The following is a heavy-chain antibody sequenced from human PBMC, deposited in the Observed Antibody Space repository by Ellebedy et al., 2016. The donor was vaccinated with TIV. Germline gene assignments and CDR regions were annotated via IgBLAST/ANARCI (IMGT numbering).Heavy chain of an antibody. J-gene: IGHJ6*02. CDR2: IYQDGSKK. CDR3: ARDGAYGDYSPGQYGLDV. Sequence: GESLKISCTVSGFTFSSYWMSWVRQAPGKGLEWVANIYQDGSKKYYVESVKGRFTISRDNAKNSLYLLMSSLRVEDTAVYFCARDGAYGDYSPGQYGLDVWGQGTTVTVS. D-gene: IGHD4-17*01. V-gene: IGHV3-7*03. CDR1: GFTFSSYW.